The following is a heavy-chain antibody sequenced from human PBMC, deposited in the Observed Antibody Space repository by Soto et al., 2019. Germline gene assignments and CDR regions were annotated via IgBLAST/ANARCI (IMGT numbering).Heavy chain of an antibody. CDR3: AKDMPGRWGTVFVDY. CDR1: GFTFDDYA. V-gene: IGHV3-9*01. J-gene: IGHJ4*02. Sequence: GGSLRLSCAASGFTFDDYAMHWVRQAPGKGLEWVSGISWNSGSIGYADSVKGRFTISRDNAKNSLYLQMNSLRAEDTALYYCAKDMPGRWGTVFVDYWGQGTLVTVSS. D-gene: IGHD3-3*01. CDR2: ISWNSGSI.